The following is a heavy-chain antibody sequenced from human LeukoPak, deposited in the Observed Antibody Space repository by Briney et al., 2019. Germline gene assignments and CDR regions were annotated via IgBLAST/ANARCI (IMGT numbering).Heavy chain of an antibody. J-gene: IGHJ5*02. CDR3: AGSTYDNWFDP. CDR1: VGSLSSSSYY. D-gene: IGHD2-8*01. Sequence: SETLSLTCTVSVGSLSSSSYYCGWIRRPPGKGLEWIGSIYHSGSTYYNPSLKSRVTLSVETSKNQFSLKLSSVTAADTAVYYCAGSTYDNWFDPWGQGTLVTVSS. CDR2: IYHSGST. V-gene: IGHV4-39*01.